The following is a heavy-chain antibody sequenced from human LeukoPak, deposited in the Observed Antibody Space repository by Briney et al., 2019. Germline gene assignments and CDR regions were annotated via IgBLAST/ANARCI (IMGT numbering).Heavy chain of an antibody. V-gene: IGHV1-69*13. CDR2: IIPIFGTA. CDR1: GYTFTSYG. Sequence: GASVKVSCKASGYTFTSYGISWVRQAPGQGLEWMGGIIPIFGTANYAQKFQGRVTITADESMSTAYMELSSLRSEDTAVYYCARDNGYLDYWGQGTLVTVSS. J-gene: IGHJ4*02. CDR3: ARDNGYLDY.